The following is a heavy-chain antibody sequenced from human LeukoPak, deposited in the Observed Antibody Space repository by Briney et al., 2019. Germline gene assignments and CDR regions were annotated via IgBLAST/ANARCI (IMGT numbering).Heavy chain of an antibody. V-gene: IGHV3-23*01. CDR1: GFTFSSYA. CDR2: ISGSGGST. CDR3: ARQLGYCSDGSCYFDY. D-gene: IGHD2-15*01. Sequence: PGGSLRLSCAASGFTFSSYAMSWVRQAPGKGLEWVSPISGSGGSTYYADSVKGRFTISRDNSKNTLYLQMNSLRAEDTAVYYCARQLGYCSDGSCYFDYWGQGTLVTVSS. J-gene: IGHJ4*02.